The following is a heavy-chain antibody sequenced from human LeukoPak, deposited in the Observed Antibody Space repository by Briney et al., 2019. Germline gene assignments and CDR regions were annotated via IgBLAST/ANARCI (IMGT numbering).Heavy chain of an antibody. Sequence: SETLSLTCGVYGGSLSGYYWSWIRQPPEKGLEWIGEINHSGSTNYNPSLKSRVTISADTSKNQFSLKLSSVTAADTAVYYRARGPVWRRLLLSVSRRGGYFDYWGQGILVTVSS. V-gene: IGHV4-34*01. J-gene: IGHJ4*02. CDR1: GGSLSGYY. CDR3: ARGPVWRRLLLSVSRRGGYFDY. CDR2: INHSGST. D-gene: IGHD2-15*01.